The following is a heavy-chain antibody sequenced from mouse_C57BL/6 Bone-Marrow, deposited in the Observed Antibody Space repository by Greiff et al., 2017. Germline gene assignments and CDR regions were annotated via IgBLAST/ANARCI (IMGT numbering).Heavy chain of an antibody. J-gene: IGHJ3*01. CDR3: AKGTTVVAWEFAY. CDR1: GYTFSSYG. D-gene: IGHD1-1*01. CDR2: ISSGGSYT. V-gene: IGHV5-6*01. Sequence: EVQVVESGGDLVKPGGSLKLSCAASGYTFSSYGMSWVRQTPDKRLEWVATISSGGSYTYYPDSVKGRFTISSDNAKNTLYLQMSSLTSEETAMYYCAKGTTVVAWEFAYWGQGTLVTVSA.